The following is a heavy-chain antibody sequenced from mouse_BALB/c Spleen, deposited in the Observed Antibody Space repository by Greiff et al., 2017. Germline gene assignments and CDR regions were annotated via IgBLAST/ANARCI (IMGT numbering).Heavy chain of an antibody. D-gene: IGHD1-1*01. Sequence: QVQLQQSGPELVRPGVSVKISCKGSGYTFTDYAMHWVKQSHAKSLEWIGVISTYYGNTNYNQKFKGKATMTVDKSSSTAYMELARLTSEDSAIYYCARSIITTGGSYAMDYWGQGTSVTVSS. J-gene: IGHJ4*01. CDR2: ISTYYGNT. CDR3: ARSIITTGGSYAMDY. CDR1: GYTFTDYA. V-gene: IGHV1-67*01.